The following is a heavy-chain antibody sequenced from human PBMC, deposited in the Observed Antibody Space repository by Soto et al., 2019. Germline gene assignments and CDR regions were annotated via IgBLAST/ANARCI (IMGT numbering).Heavy chain of an antibody. J-gene: IGHJ4*02. CDR1: GFTFSSYG. D-gene: IGHD6-19*01. CDR3: AKEKQPLAVAALLNYFDY. V-gene: IGHV3-30*18. Sequence: GGSLRLSCAASGFTFSSYGMHWVRQAPGKGLEWVAVISYDGSNKYYADSVKGRFTISRDNSKNTLYLQMNSLRAEDTAVYYCAKEKQPLAVAALLNYFDYWGQGTLVTVSS. CDR2: ISYDGSNK.